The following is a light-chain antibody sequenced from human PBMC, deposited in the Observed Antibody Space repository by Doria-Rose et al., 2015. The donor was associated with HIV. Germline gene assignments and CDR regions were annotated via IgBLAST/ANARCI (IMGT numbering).Light chain of an antibody. Sequence: TQSPGTLSLSPGERATLSCGASQSFSSTYLAWYQQKPGQAPSLLIYDGSTRATGIPDRFSASGSGTDFTLTINRLEPEDFALYYCHQYGTSWTFGQGTEVEI. CDR3: HQYGTSWT. V-gene: IGKV3-20*01. CDR2: DGS. CDR1: QSFSSTY. J-gene: IGKJ1*01.